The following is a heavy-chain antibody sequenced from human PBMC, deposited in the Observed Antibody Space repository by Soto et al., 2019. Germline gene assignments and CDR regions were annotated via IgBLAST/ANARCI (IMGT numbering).Heavy chain of an antibody. CDR3: ARDRYSGYDLEGYYFDY. V-gene: IGHV1-69*12. Sequence: QVQLVQSGAEVKKPGSSVKVSCKASGGTFSSYAISWVRQAPGQGLEWMGGIIPIFGTANYAQKFQGGVTITADESTSTAYMELSSLRSEDTAVYYCARDRYSGYDLEGYYFDYWGQGTLVTVSS. J-gene: IGHJ4*02. D-gene: IGHD5-12*01. CDR1: GGTFSSYA. CDR2: IIPIFGTA.